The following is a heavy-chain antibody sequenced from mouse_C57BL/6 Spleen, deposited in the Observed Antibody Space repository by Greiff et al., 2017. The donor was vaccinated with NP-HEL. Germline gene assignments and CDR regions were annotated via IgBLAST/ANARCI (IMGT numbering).Heavy chain of an antibody. J-gene: IGHJ3*01. Sequence: EVKLQESGPELVKPGASVKMSCKASGYTFTDYNMHWVKQSHGKSLEWIGYINPNNGGTSYNQKFKGKATLTVNKSSSTAYMELRSLTSEDSAVYYCARGGYSNSWFAYWGQGTLVTVSA. D-gene: IGHD2-5*01. V-gene: IGHV1-22*01. CDR1: GYTFTDYN. CDR3: ARGGYSNSWFAY. CDR2: INPNNGGT.